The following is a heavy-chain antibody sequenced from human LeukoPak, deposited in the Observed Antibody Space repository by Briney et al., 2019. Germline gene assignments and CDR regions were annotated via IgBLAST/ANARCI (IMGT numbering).Heavy chain of an antibody. CDR3: ARTLWFGELPHLDV. Sequence: AETLPLTCSGSGGSISSHCWSWIRQPPGKGLEWIGYIYYSGSTNYNPSLKSRVTMSVDTSKNQFSLKLSSVTAADTAVYYCARTLWFGELPHLDVWGKGTTVTVSS. CDR1: GGSISSHC. V-gene: IGHV4-59*11. CDR2: IYYSGST. J-gene: IGHJ6*04. D-gene: IGHD3-10*01.